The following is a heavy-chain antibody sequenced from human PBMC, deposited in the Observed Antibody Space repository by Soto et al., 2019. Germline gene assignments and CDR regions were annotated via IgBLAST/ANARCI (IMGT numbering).Heavy chain of an antibody. CDR1: GDSFTSDW. CDR3: AGGGVRGVITRTRDYYGMDV. J-gene: IGHJ6*02. Sequence: GASLKISCKRPGDSFTSDWIGWVRQIPGKSLECMGIIYPGDSDTRYSPSFQGQVTISADKSISTAYLQWSSLKASDTAMYYCAGGGVRGVITRTRDYYGMDVWGQGTTVTRLL. D-gene: IGHD3-10*01. CDR2: IYPGDSDT. V-gene: IGHV5-51*01.